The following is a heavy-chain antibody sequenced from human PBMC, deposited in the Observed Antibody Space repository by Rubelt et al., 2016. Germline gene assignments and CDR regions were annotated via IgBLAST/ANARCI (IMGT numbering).Heavy chain of an antibody. CDR1: GFNFNNNA. D-gene: IGHD5-24*01. J-gene: IGHJ4*02. Sequence: EVQLLESGGGLVQPGGSLRLSCVASGFNFNNNAMSWVRQAPGKGLEWVSGITWNGGNTGYADSVKGRFTVSRDNAKNSLYLPMNSLGVEDTALYYCAKRSMALDNWGQGTLVTVSS. CDR3: AKRSMALDN. CDR2: ITWNGGNT. V-gene: IGHV3-20*04.